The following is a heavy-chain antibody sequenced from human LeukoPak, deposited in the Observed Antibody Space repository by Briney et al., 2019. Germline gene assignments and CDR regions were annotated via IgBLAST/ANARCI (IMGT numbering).Heavy chain of an antibody. CDR1: GFTFSNYW. CDR3: AKISKVEPFDP. V-gene: IGHV3-74*01. CDR2: MSSDGSST. J-gene: IGHJ5*02. Sequence: GGSLRLSCAASGFTFSNYWMNWVRQVPGKGLMWVSRMSSDGSSTNYADSAKGRFTISRDNAKNTLYLQMNSLRAEDTAVYYCAKISKVEPFDPWGQGILVTVSS. D-gene: IGHD1-14*01.